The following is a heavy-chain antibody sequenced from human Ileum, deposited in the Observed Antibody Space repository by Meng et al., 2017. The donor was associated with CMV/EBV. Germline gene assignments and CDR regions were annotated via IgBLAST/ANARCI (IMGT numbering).Heavy chain of an antibody. D-gene: IGHD3-10*01. J-gene: IGHJ4*02. CDR3: GRDYGSGSYPPDH. Sequence: VQLGQGGGEVMKPGSSVKVSCKASGGTDNNYAISWGRRARGEGVEWMGGIIPIIDTTDDAQKIQGRVTITADESTSTAYMELSSLRSDDTAIYYCGRDYGSGSYPPDHWGQGTLVTVSS. CDR1: GGTDNNYA. CDR2: IIPIIDTT. V-gene: IGHV1-69*12.